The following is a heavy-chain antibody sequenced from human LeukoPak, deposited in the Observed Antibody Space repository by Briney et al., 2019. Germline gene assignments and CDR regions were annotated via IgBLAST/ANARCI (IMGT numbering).Heavy chain of an antibody. Sequence: GGSLRLSCAASGFTFSSYAMSWVRQAPGKGLEWVSAISGSGGSTYYADSVKGRFTISRDNSKNTLYLQMNSLGAEDTAVYYCAKIPVPFYYYDSYEIYYWGQGTLVTVSS. D-gene: IGHD3-22*01. CDR2: ISGSGGST. CDR3: AKIPVPFYYYDSYEIYY. J-gene: IGHJ4*02. V-gene: IGHV3-23*01. CDR1: GFTFSSYA.